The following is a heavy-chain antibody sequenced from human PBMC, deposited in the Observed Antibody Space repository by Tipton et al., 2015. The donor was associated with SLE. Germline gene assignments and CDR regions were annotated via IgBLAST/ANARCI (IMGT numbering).Heavy chain of an antibody. D-gene: IGHD6-13*01. Sequence: TLSLTCTVSGGSIGSRSHYWGWIRQIPGKGLEWIGSIYYSGRTYYNPSLKSRVTVSVDTSKNQFSLNLKSVTAADTAVYYCALQLFSNWFDPWGQGTLVTVSS. CDR3: ALQLFSNWFDP. CDR2: IYYSGRT. V-gene: IGHV4-39*01. J-gene: IGHJ5*02. CDR1: GGSIGSRSHY.